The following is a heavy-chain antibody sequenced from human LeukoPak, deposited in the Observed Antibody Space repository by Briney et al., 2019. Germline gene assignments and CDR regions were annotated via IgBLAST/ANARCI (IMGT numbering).Heavy chain of an antibody. Sequence: ASVKVSCKASGYTFSGYYIRWVRQAPGQGLEWMGWINPNSGDTHYAQKFQGRVTVTRDTSSSTAYMDLNSLISDDTAVYYCARVQYQLLFEGNWFDPWGQGTLVTVSS. CDR3: ARVQYQLLFEGNWFDP. CDR1: GYTFSGYY. CDR2: INPNSGDT. D-gene: IGHD2-2*01. V-gene: IGHV1-2*02. J-gene: IGHJ5*02.